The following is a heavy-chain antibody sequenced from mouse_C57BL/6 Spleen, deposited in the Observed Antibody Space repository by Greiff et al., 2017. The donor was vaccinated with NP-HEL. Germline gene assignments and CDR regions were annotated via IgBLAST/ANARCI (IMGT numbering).Heavy chain of an antibody. CDR1: GFNIKDYY. CDR2: IDPEDGDT. CDR3: TTVPYTTVVSFDY. Sequence: VQLQQSGAELVRPGASVKLSCTASGFNIKDYYMHWVNQRPEQGLEWIGRIDPEDGDTEYAPKFQGKATMTADTSSNTAYLQLSSLTSEDTAVYYFTTVPYTTVVSFDYWGQGTTLTVSS. J-gene: IGHJ2*01. V-gene: IGHV14-1*01. D-gene: IGHD1-1*01.